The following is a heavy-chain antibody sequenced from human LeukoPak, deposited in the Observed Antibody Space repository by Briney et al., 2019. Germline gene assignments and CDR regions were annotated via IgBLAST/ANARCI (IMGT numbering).Heavy chain of an antibody. J-gene: IGHJ6*02. CDR1: GGSIGHYY. CDR2: MSMSDSGNI. CDR3: ARQKDPYRDYGSYYFSGLDV. Sequence: PSETLSLTCTVSGGSIGHYYWNWIRQPPGKGLEWIGSMSMSDSGNINYNPSLKSRVTISLDTSGNQFSLSLRSVTAADTAVYYCARQKDPYRDYGSYYFSGLDVWGQGTTVTVSS. V-gene: IGHV4-59*08. D-gene: IGHD4-17*01.